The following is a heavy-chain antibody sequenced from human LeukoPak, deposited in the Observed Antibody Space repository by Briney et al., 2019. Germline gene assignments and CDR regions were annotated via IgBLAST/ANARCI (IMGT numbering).Heavy chain of an antibody. D-gene: IGHD3-22*01. J-gene: IGHJ4*02. CDR1: GGTFSSYA. CDR3: ARLLSSSGYSFDY. CDR2: MNPNSGNT. V-gene: IGHV1-8*02. Sequence: ASVKVSCKASGGTFSSYAISWVRQAPGQGLEWMGWMNPNSGNTGYAQKFQGRVTMTRNTSISTAYMELSSLRSEDTAVYYCARLLSSSGYSFDYWGQGTLVTVSS.